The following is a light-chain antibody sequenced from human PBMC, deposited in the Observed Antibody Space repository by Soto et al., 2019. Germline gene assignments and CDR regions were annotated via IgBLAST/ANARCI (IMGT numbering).Light chain of an antibody. CDR3: QQYNNWPRT. V-gene: IGKV3-15*01. Sequence: EIVMTQSPVTLSVSPGERATFSCRASQSVSSTLAWYQQKPGQAPRLLIYGASTRATGIPARFSGSGSGTEFTLTISSLQSEDFAVYYCQQYNNWPRTFGHGTKVDIK. J-gene: IGKJ1*01. CDR1: QSVSST. CDR2: GAS.